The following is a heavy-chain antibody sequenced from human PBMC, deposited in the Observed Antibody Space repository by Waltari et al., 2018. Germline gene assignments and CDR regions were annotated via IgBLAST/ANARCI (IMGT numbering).Heavy chain of an antibody. Sequence: EVQLVESGGGLVQPGGSLRLSCAASGFTFSSYEMNWVRQAPGKGLEWVSYISSSGSTIYYADSVKGRFTISRDNAKNSLYLQMNSLRAEDTAVYYCARERYVYDFWSGYYQPDAFDIWGQGTMVTVSS. CDR2: ISSSGSTI. D-gene: IGHD3-3*01. CDR1: GFTFSSYE. CDR3: ARERYVYDFWSGYYQPDAFDI. V-gene: IGHV3-48*03. J-gene: IGHJ3*02.